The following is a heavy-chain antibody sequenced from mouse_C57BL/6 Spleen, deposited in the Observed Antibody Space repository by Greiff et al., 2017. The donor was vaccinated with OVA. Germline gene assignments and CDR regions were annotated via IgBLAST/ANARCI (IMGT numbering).Heavy chain of an antibody. CDR2: ISGGGGNT. V-gene: IGHV5-9*01. CDR1: GFTFSSYT. J-gene: IGHJ1*03. Sequence: EVKLMESGGGLVKPGGSLKLSCAASGFTFSSYTMSWVRQTPEKRLEWVATISGGGGNTYYPDSVKGRFTISRDNAKNTLYLQMSSLRSEDTALYYCARVGTGKSYWYFDVWGTGTTVTVSS. D-gene: IGHD4-1*01. CDR3: ARVGTGKSYWYFDV.